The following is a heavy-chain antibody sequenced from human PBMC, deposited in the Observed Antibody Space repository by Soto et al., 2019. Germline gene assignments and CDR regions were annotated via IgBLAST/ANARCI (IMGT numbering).Heavy chain of an antibody. J-gene: IGHJ6*03. D-gene: IGHD3-3*01. Sequence: SQTLSVTCAISGDSVSSNSAAWNWIRQSPSRGLEWLGRTYYRSKWYNDYAVSVKSRITINPDTSKNQFSLQLNSVTAADTAVYYCASFLLYYDFWSGYPNMGVWGKGTTVTV. CDR1: GDSVSSNSAA. V-gene: IGHV6-1*01. CDR3: ASFLLYYDFWSGYPNMGV. CDR2: TYYRSKWYN.